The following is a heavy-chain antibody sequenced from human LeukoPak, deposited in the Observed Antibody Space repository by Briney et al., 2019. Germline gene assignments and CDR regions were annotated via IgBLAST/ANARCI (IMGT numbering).Heavy chain of an antibody. Sequence: SDTLSLTCTVSGGSISSSSYYWGWIRQPPGKGLEGIGRIYYSGSTYYHPSLKSRVTISVDTSKNQFSLKLSSVTAADTAVYYCARRSSGFGETFVDYWGQGTLVTVSS. V-gene: IGHV4-39*07. D-gene: IGHD3-10*01. CDR1: GGSISSSSYY. CDR2: IYYSGST. CDR3: ARRSSGFGETFVDY. J-gene: IGHJ4*02.